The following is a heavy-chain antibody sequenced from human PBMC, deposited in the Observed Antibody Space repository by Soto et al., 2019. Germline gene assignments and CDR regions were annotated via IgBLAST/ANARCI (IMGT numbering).Heavy chain of an antibody. CDR3: ARDLSGGDGYNYDWFDP. V-gene: IGHV1-69*13. Sequence: SVKVSCKASGGTFSSYAISWVRQAPGQGLEWMGGIIPIFGTANYAQKFQGRVTITADESTSTAYMELSSLRSEDTAVYYCARDLSGGDGYNYDWFDPWGQGTLVTVSS. CDR1: GGTFSSYA. CDR2: IIPIFGTA. D-gene: IGHD5-12*01. J-gene: IGHJ5*02.